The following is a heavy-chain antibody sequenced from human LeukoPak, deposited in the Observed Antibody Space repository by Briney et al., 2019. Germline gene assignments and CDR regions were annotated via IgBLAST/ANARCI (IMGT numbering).Heavy chain of an antibody. V-gene: IGHV4-38-2*02. Sequence: SETLSLTCTVSGYSISSGYYWGWIRQPPGKGREWIGRIYTSGSTNYNPSLKSRLTMSVDTSKNQLSLKLSSVTDADTAVYYCARDVVAAAGTWDYWGQGTLVTVSS. CDR3: ARDVVAAAGTWDY. D-gene: IGHD6-13*01. J-gene: IGHJ4*02. CDR1: GYSISSGYY. CDR2: IYTSGST.